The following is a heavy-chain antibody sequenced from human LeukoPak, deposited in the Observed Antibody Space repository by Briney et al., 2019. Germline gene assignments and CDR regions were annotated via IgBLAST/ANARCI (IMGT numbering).Heavy chain of an antibody. Sequence: ASVKVSCKASGYTFTGYYMHWVRQAPGQGLEWMGWINPNSGGTNDAQKFQGRVTMTRDTSISTAYMELSRLRSDDTAVYYCASDYDSSGYYYVWGQGTLVTVSS. CDR2: INPNSGGT. CDR1: GYTFTGYY. V-gene: IGHV1-2*02. D-gene: IGHD3-22*01. CDR3: ASDYDSSGYYYV. J-gene: IGHJ4*02.